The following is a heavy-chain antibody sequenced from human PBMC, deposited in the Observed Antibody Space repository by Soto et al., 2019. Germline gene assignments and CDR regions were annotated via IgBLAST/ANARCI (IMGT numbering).Heavy chain of an antibody. D-gene: IGHD3-10*01. V-gene: IGHV1-2*04. CDR3: ARDRGVSPPNYYYYGMDV. CDR1: GYTFTGYY. Sequence: ASVKVSCKASGYTFTGYYMHWVRQAPGQGLEWMGWINPNSGGTNYAQKFQGWVTMTRDTSISTAYMELSSLRAEDTAVYYCARDRGVSPPNYYYYGMDVWGQGTTVTVSS. J-gene: IGHJ6*02. CDR2: INPNSGGT.